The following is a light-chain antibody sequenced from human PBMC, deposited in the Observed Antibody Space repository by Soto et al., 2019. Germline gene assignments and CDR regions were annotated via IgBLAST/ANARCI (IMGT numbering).Light chain of an antibody. Sequence: QSALTQPASVSGSPGQSIIISCSGTSSDVGSYNLVSWYQQHPGTAPKLMIYEGNKRPSGVSNRFSGSKSGNTASLTISGLQAEDEADYYCCSYAGPSTWVFGGGNKLTVL. CDR1: SSDVGSYNL. V-gene: IGLV2-23*01. CDR2: EGN. CDR3: CSYAGPSTWV. J-gene: IGLJ3*02.